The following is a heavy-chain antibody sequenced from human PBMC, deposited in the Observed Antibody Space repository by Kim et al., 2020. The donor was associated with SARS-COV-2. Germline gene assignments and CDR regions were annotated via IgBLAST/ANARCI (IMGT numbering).Heavy chain of an antibody. CDR2: ISYDGSNK. V-gene: IGHV3-30-3*01. J-gene: IGHJ3*02. Sequence: GGSLRLSCAASGFTFSSYAMHWVRQAPGKGLEWVAVISYDGSNKYYADSVKGRFTISRDNSKNTLYLQMNSLRAEDTAVYYCARDGGMATMPDAFDIWG. CDR3: ARDGGMATMPDAFDI. CDR1: GFTFSSYA. D-gene: IGHD5-12*01.